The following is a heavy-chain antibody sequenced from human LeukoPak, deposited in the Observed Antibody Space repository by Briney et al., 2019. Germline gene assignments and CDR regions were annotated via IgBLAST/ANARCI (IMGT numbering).Heavy chain of an antibody. CDR1: GDSISSYY. CDR3: ARGVVVVPTAMGEFDY. CDR2: IYYSGNT. J-gene: IGHJ4*02. V-gene: IGHV4-59*01. Sequence: SETLSLTCTVSGDSISSYYWSWIRQPPGKGLEWIGYIYYSGNTNYNPSLKSRVTISVDTSKNQFPLKLSSVTAADTAVYYCARGVVVVPTAMGEFDYWGQGTLVTVSS. D-gene: IGHD2-2*01.